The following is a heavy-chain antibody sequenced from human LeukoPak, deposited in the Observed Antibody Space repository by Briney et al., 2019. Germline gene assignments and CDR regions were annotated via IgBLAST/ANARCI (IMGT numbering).Heavy chain of an antibody. Sequence: GGSLRLSCAASGFTFSSYGMSWVRQAPGKGLEWVSAISGSGGSTYYADSVKGRFTISRDNSKNTLYLQMKSLRAEDTAVYYCAKSAGRVDTASNQDYWGQGTLVTVSS. J-gene: IGHJ4*02. D-gene: IGHD5-18*01. CDR3: AKSAGRVDTASNQDY. V-gene: IGHV3-23*01. CDR1: GFTFSSYG. CDR2: ISGSGGST.